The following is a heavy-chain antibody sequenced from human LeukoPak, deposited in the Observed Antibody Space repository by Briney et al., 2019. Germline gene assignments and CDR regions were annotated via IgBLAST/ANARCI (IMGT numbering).Heavy chain of an antibody. V-gene: IGHV3-33*06. CDR1: GFTFSSPA. D-gene: IGHD3-22*01. CDR2: IWYDGSNK. CDR3: AKSYYDSSGYDYFDY. Sequence: AGGSLRLSCAASGFTFSSPAMHWVRQAPGKGLEWVAVIWYDGSNKYYADSVKGRFTISRDNSKNTLYLQMNSLRAEDTAVYYCAKSYYDSSGYDYFDYWGQGTLVTVSS. J-gene: IGHJ4*02.